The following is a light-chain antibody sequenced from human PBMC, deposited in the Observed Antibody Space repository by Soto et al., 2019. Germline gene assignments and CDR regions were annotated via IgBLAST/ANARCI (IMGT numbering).Light chain of an antibody. CDR3: AAWDDSLNGWV. V-gene: IGLV1-36*01. J-gene: IGLJ3*02. Sequence: QSVLTQPPSVSEAPGQRVTISCSGGTSNVEDNAVNWYQQLPGMAPKLLIYYDDLRPSGVSGRFSGSKSGTSASLAISGIQSEDESDYYCAAWDDSLNGWVFGGGTTLTVL. CDR1: TSNVEDNA. CDR2: YDD.